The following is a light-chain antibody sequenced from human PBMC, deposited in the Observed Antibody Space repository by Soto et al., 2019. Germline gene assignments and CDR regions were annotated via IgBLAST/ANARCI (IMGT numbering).Light chain of an antibody. Sequence: DIQMTQSPSSVSASVGDRVTITCRASQGITNWLAWYQQKPGKAPKLLIYAASGLPSGVPSRFSGSGSGTDFTLTTSSLQPEDFATYYCQQANSFPLTFGGGTKVDIK. CDR1: QGITNW. CDR3: QQANSFPLT. J-gene: IGKJ4*01. V-gene: IGKV1-12*01. CDR2: AAS.